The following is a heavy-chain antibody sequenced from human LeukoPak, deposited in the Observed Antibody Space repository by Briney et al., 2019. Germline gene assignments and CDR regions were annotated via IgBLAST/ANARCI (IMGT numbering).Heavy chain of an antibody. CDR1: GGSFNGYY. CDR3: ARGYRYYDSSARDYYYYGMDV. D-gene: IGHD3-22*01. Sequence: SETLSLTCAVYGGSFNGYYWIWIRQPPRKGREGIGEINHSGSTNYNPSRKSPVTISVDTSKTRFSLKLSFVTAADTAVYYCARGYRYYDSSARDYYYYGMDVWGQGTTVTVSS. CDR2: INHSGST. V-gene: IGHV4-34*01. J-gene: IGHJ6*02.